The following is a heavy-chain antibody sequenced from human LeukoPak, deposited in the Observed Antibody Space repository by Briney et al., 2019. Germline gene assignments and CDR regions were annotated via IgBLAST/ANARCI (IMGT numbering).Heavy chain of an antibody. V-gene: IGHV4-59*03. CDR2: IYYNGNT. CDR1: GGSITSYY. D-gene: IGHD1-1*01. CDR3: AAKLRPDDAFNM. Sequence: SETLSLTCAVSGGSITSYYWNWIRQPPGKGLEWIGYIYYNGNTKWNSSFKSRVTISVDTSKNQFSLNLSSVTAADTAVYYCAAKLRPDDAFNMWGQGTMVTVSS. J-gene: IGHJ3*02.